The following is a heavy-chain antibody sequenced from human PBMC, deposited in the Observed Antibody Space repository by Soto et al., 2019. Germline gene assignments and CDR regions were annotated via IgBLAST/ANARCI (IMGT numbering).Heavy chain of an antibody. V-gene: IGHV4-59*01. CDR1: GGSISSYY. D-gene: IGHD5-18*01. Sequence: SETLSLTCTVSGGSISSYYWSWIRQPPGKGLEWIGYIYYSGSTNYNPSLKSRVTISVDTSKNQFSLKLSSVTAADTAVYYCARNRGYSYGLPFFDYWGQGTLVTVSS. CDR2: IYYSGST. CDR3: ARNRGYSYGLPFFDY. J-gene: IGHJ4*02.